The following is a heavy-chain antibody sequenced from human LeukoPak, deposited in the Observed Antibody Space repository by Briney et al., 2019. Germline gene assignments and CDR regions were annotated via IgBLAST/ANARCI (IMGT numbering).Heavy chain of an antibody. CDR3: VRDSTLDY. CDR2: INPNSGGT. J-gene: IGHJ4*02. D-gene: IGHD3-3*02. Sequence: GASVKVSCQASGYTFNTYGLAWVRQAPGQGLEWMGWINPNSGGTNYAQKFQGRVTMTRDTSISTAYMELSRLRSDDTAVYYCVRDSTLDYWGQGTLVTVSS. CDR1: GYTFNTYG. V-gene: IGHV1-2*02.